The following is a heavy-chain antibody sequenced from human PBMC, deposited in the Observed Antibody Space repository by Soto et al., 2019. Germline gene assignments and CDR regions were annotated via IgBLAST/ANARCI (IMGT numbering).Heavy chain of an antibody. Sequence: GGSLRLSCAASGFTFSSYSMNWVRQAPGKGLEWVSYISSSSSTIYYADSVKGRFTISRDNAKNSLYLQMNSLRAEDTAVYYCARALSIAVARWRAFDIWGQGTMVTVSS. CDR3: ARALSIAVARWRAFDI. D-gene: IGHD6-19*01. J-gene: IGHJ3*02. CDR2: ISSSSSTI. CDR1: GFTFSSYS. V-gene: IGHV3-48*01.